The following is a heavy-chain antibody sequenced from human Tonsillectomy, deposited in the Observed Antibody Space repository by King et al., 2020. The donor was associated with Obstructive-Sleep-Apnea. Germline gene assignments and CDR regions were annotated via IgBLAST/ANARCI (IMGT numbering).Heavy chain of an antibody. V-gene: IGHV3-23*04. J-gene: IGHJ4*02. Sequence: DVQLVESGGGLVQPGGSLRLSFAASGFTFSSYVMSWVRQAPGKGLEWVSVIIGRGGSTYYADSVRGRFTISRYNSRNTLYLQMNSLRAEDTAVYYCAKSIAYYGSGAYYPAGDYWGQGTLVTVSS. D-gene: IGHD3-10*01. CDR1: GFTFSSYV. CDR2: IIGRGGST. CDR3: AKSIAYYGSGAYYPAGDY.